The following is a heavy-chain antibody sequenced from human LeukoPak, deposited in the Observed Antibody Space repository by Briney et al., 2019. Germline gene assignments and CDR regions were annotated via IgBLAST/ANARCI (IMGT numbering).Heavy chain of an antibody. D-gene: IGHD2-15*01. V-gene: IGHV4-59*01. Sequence: PSETLSLTCTVSGGSISTYYWSWIRQPPGKGLAWIGYVYYGGSTSYSPSLKSRVTILVDTSKNQFSLKLSSVTAADTAVYYCARGRGCSGGSCYADYWGQGTLVTVSS. CDR2: VYYGGST. J-gene: IGHJ4*02. CDR3: ARGRGCSGGSCYADY. CDR1: GGSISTYY.